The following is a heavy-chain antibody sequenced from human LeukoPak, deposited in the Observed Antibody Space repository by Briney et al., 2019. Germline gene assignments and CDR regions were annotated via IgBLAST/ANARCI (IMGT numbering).Heavy chain of an antibody. J-gene: IGHJ4*02. Sequence: GGSLRLSCAASGFTFSDYYMSWIRQAPGKGLEWVSYISSSGSTIYYADSVKGRFTISRDNAKNSLYLQMNSLRAEDTAVYYCAKDRGIFAVGYFDSWGQGTLVSVSS. CDR2: ISSSGSTI. D-gene: IGHD3-3*01. CDR1: GFTFSDYY. CDR3: AKDRGIFAVGYFDS. V-gene: IGHV3-11*01.